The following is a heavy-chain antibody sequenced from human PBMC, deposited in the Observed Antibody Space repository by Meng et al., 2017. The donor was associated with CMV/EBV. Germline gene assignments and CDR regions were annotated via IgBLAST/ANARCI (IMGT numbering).Heavy chain of an antibody. CDR3: ARVRLVGDAFDI. V-gene: IGHV4-31*11. J-gene: IGHJ3*02. D-gene: IGHD2-2*01. CDR1: GGSISSGGYY. CDR2: IYYSGST. Sequence: SETLSLTCAVYGGSISSGGYYWSWIRQHPGKGLEWIGYIYYSGSTYYNPSLKSRVTISVDTSKNQFSLKLSSVTAADTAVYYCARVRLVGDAFDIWGQGTMVTVSS.